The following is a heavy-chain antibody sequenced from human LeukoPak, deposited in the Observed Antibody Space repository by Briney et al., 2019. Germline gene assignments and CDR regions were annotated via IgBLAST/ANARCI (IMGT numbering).Heavy chain of an antibody. CDR3: ATPGYSSGWYLS. J-gene: IGHJ5*02. V-gene: IGHV4-39*01. CDR1: GGSISSSSYY. Sequence: SETLSHTCTVSGGSISSSSYYWGWIRQPAGKGLEWIGSIYYSGSTYYNPSLKSRVTISVDTSKNQLSLKLSSVTAADTAVYYCATPGYSSGWYLSWGQGTLVTVSS. CDR2: IYYSGST. D-gene: IGHD6-19*01.